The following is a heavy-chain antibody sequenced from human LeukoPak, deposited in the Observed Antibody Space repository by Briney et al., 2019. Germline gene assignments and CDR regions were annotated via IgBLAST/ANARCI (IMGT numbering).Heavy chain of an antibody. CDR3: ARVCSGGSCYVDY. J-gene: IGHJ4*02. D-gene: IGHD2-15*01. V-gene: IGHV1-69*10. Sequence: VASVKVSCKASGYTFTGYYMHWVRQAPGQGLEWMGRIIPILGIANYAQKFQGRVTITADKSTSTAYMELSSLRSEDTAVYYCARVCSGGSCYVDYWGQGTLVTVSS. CDR2: IIPILGIA. CDR1: GYTFTGYY.